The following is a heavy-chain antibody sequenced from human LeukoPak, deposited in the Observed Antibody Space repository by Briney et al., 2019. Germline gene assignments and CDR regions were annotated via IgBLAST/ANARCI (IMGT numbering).Heavy chain of an antibody. CDR2: ISGSGGST. CDR3: TTDPFRSGLPYYYYGMDV. J-gene: IGHJ6*02. V-gene: IGHV3-23*01. D-gene: IGHD3-3*01. CDR1: GFTFSSYA. Sequence: GGSLRLSCAASGFTFSSYAMSWVRQAPGKGLEWVSAISGSGGSTYYADSVKGRFTISRDNSKNTLYLQMNSLRAEDTAVYYCTTDPFRSGLPYYYYGMDVWGQGTTVTVSS.